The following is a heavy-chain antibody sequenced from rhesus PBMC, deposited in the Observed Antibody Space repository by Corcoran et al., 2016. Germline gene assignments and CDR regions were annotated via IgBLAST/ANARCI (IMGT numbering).Heavy chain of an antibody. Sequence: QVKLQQWGEGLVKPSETLSITCAVYGGSISGYYYWSWIRQPPGKGLEWIGYISGISGNTYYNPSLKSRATISTDTAQNRFSLKVGSGTAADTAVYYCARGSGKYSGSYYYYYYGWDSWGQGVVVTVSS. CDR1: GGSISGYY. CDR2: ISGISGNT. D-gene: IGHD3-16*01. J-gene: IGHJ6*01. CDR3: ARGSGKYSGSYYYYYYGWDS. V-gene: IGHV4-73*01.